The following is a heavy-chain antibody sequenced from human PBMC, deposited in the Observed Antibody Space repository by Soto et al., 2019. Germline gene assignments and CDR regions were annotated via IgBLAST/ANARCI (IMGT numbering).Heavy chain of an antibody. Sequence: LSLTCTVSGGSINSGDYYWTWVRQPPGKGLEWIGNIFHSGSTYYTPSLQSRVTISLDTSKNHFSLKLSSVTPADTAVYYCARDRYYGSGTYYNFYSGMDVWGQGTTVTGSS. CDR2: IFHSGST. D-gene: IGHD3-10*01. CDR3: ARDRYYGSGTYYNFYSGMDV. V-gene: IGHV4-30-4*01. J-gene: IGHJ6*02. CDR1: GGSINSGDYY.